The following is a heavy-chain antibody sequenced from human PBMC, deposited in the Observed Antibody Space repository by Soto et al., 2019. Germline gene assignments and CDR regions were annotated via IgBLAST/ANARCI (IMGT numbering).Heavy chain of an antibody. J-gene: IGHJ6*02. CDR1: GYGFTSYW. D-gene: IGHD3-10*01. V-gene: IGHV5-51*01. Sequence: GESLKISCKGSGYGFTSYWIAWVRQMPGKGLEWMGIIYPGDSDARYSPSFQGQATISADKSISTAYLQWSRLKASDTGMYYCARPRSGSYRLDYYGMDVWGQGTTVTVSS. CDR3: ARPRSGSYRLDYYGMDV. CDR2: IYPGDSDA.